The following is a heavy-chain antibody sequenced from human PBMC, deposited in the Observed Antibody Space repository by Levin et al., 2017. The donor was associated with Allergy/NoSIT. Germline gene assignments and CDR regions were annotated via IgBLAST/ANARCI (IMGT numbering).Heavy chain of an antibody. Sequence: SETLSLTCTVSGASINSYYWSWIRQPPGKGLEWIGHIYYSGNTKYNPSLMSRVTISVDTSKNQFSLTLTSVTAADTAVYYCARDRGSSWFQINRWGQGTLVTVSS. CDR2: IYYSGNT. CDR1: GASINSYY. D-gene: IGHD6-13*01. J-gene: IGHJ5*02. V-gene: IGHV4-59*01. CDR3: ARDRGSSWFQINR.